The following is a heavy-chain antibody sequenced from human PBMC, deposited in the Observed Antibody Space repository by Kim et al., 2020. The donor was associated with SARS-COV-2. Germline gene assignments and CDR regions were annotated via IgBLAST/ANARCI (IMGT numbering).Heavy chain of an antibody. CDR1: GFNFGDYW. Sequence: GGSLRLSCAATGFNFGDYWMAWVRQAPGKGLEWVANIKHDASAKFYVDSVRGRFTISRDNAKNSLFLQMNSLRAEDTAFYYCARDYLGELNYWGQGILVTVSS. CDR3: ARDYLGELNY. J-gene: IGHJ1*01. D-gene: IGHD1-7*01. CDR2: IKHDASAK. V-gene: IGHV3-7*01.